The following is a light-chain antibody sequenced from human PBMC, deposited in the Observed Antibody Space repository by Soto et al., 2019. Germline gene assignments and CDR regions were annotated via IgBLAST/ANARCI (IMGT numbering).Light chain of an antibody. J-gene: IGKJ1*01. V-gene: IGKV3-20*01. CDR1: QSVNSNY. CDR2: GAS. Sequence: EIVLTQSPGTLSLSPGERATLSCRASQSVNSNYLAWYQQKPGQGPRLLMYGASSRATGIPDRFSGSGSGTDFTLTSSRLEPEDFAVYYCQQYYNSPRTFGQGTKVEIK. CDR3: QQYYNSPRT.